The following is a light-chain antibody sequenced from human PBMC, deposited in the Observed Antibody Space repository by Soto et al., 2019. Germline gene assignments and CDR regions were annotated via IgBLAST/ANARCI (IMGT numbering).Light chain of an antibody. CDR3: QTWGTAYVL. J-gene: IGLJ2*01. Sequence: QPVLTQSPSASASLGASGKLTCTLSSGHSRYTLTWHQQQPEKGLRFLMKLNSDGRHTTGDGIPDRFSGSSSGAERSLTISSLQSEDEADYYCQTWGTAYVLFGGGTKVTVL. CDR1: SGHSRYT. CDR2: LNSDGRH. V-gene: IGLV4-69*01.